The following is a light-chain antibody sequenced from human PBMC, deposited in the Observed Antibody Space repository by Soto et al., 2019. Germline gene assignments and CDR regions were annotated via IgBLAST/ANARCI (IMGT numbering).Light chain of an antibody. CDR1: QSVTSNY. CDR2: GTS. Sequence: DIVLTQSPGTLSLSPGERATLSCRASQSVTSNYLAWYQQKPGQAPRLLMYGTSSRATGIPDRFSGSWSGTDFTLTISSLEPEDFAVYYCHQYGRSPRGTFGQGTKVDIK. V-gene: IGKV3-20*01. J-gene: IGKJ1*01. CDR3: HQYGRSPRGT.